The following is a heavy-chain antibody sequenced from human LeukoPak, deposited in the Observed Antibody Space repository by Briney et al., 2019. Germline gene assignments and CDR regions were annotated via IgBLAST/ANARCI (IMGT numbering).Heavy chain of an antibody. V-gene: IGHV1-69*04. Sequence: GASVKVSCKASGGTFSSYAISWVRQAPGQGLEWMGRIIPILGIANYAQKFQGRVTITADKSTSTAYMELSSLRSEDTAVYYCASRVTYRLDYYYGMDVWGQGTTVTVSS. D-gene: IGHD2-21*02. J-gene: IGHJ6*02. CDR2: IIPILGIA. CDR1: GGTFSSYA. CDR3: ASRVTYRLDYYYGMDV.